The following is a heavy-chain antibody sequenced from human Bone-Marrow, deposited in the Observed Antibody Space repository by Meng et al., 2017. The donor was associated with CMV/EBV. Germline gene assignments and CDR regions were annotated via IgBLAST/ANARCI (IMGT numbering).Heavy chain of an antibody. Sequence: GESLKISCAASGFTFSSYAMHWVRQAPGKGLEWVAVISYDGSNKYYADSVKGRFTISRDNAKNTLYLQMNSLRAEDTAVYYCARDRQNTYYYGSGSSREPFGYWGQGTLVTVSS. J-gene: IGHJ4*02. CDR1: GFTFSSYA. V-gene: IGHV3-30-3*01. CDR2: ISYDGSNK. CDR3: ARDRQNTYYYGSGSSREPFGY. D-gene: IGHD3-10*01.